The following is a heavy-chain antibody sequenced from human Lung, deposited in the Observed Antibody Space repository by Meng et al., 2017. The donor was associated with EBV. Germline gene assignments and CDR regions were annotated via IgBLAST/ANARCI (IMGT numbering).Heavy chain of an antibody. CDR1: VGSFSGSFSGYY. CDR2: INDSGST. Sequence: VRLRLWGLCLLNPTLPRSLVCAVHVGSFSGSFSGYYWRGILQAPGKGLEWIGEINDSGSTDYNPSLKSRLTISVDRSKSQFSLELSSVTAADTAVYYCARSTFDYWGQGTLVTVSS. D-gene: IGHD1-26*01. J-gene: IGHJ4*02. CDR3: ARSTFDY. V-gene: IGHV4-34*02.